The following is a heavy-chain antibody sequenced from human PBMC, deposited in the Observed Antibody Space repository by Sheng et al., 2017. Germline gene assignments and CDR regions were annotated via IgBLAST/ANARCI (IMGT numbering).Heavy chain of an antibody. V-gene: IGHV4-39*07. Sequence: QLQLQESGPGLVKPSETLSLTCTVSGGSISSSSYYWGWIRQPPGKGLEWIGSIYYSGSTYYNPSLKSRVTISVDTSKNQFSLKLSSVTAADTAVYYCAREDYYMGAFDIWGQGTMVTVSS. CDR1: GGSISSSSYY. CDR3: AREDYYMGAFDI. D-gene: IGHD3-10*01. J-gene: IGHJ3*02. CDR2: IYYSGST.